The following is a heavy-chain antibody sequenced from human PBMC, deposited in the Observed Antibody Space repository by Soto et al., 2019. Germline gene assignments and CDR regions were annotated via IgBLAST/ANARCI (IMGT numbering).Heavy chain of an antibody. V-gene: IGHV1-69*01. CDR1: GGTFSSHA. CDR3: ARDEPITTVTTDYYGMDV. J-gene: IGHJ6*02. Sequence: QVQLVQSGAEVKKPGSSVKVSCKASGGTFSSHAISWVRQAPGQGLEWMGGIIPIFGTANYAQKFQGRVTITADDSTSTAYMELSSLRSEDTAVYYCARDEPITTVTTDYYGMDVWGQGTTVTVSS. CDR2: IIPIFGTA. D-gene: IGHD4-17*01.